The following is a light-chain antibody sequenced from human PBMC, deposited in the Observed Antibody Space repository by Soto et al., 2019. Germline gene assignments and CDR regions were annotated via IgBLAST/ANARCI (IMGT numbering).Light chain of an antibody. CDR3: QQYGSSPRT. CDR1: QSVSTNY. CDR2: GAT. V-gene: IGKV3-20*01. Sequence: EIVLTQSPGTLCLSPGERATLSCRASQSVSTNYVAWYQQKPGQAPRLLIYGATNRATGIPDRFSGSGSGTDFTLTISRLEPEDFAVYYCQQYGSSPRTFGQGTTVDIK. J-gene: IGKJ1*01.